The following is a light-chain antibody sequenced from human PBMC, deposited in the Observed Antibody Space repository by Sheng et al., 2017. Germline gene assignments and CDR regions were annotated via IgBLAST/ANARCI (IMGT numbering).Light chain of an antibody. V-gene: IGKV3-15*01. CDR2: DAS. CDR1: QRISTD. J-gene: IGKJ1*01. Sequence: ETVMTQYPVTLSVSPGERATLSCRASQRISTDLAWYQQKPGQAPRLLIYDASTRATGIPARFSGSGSGTEFTLTISNLQPEDFASYYCLQHNDFPRTFGQGTKVEVK. CDR3: LQHNDFPRT.